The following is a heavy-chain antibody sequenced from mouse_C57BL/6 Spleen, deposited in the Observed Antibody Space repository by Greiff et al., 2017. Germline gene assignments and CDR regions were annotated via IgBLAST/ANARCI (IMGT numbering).Heavy chain of an antibody. D-gene: IGHD2-1*01. J-gene: IGHJ2*01. Sequence: VQLQQPGAELVMPGASVKLSCKASGYTFTSYWMHWVKQRPGQGLEWIGEIVPSASYTNYNQKFKGKSTLTVDKSSSTAYMQLSSLTSEDSAVYYCARCYGNYEDYFDYWGQGTTLTVSS. CDR2: IVPSASYT. CDR3: ARCYGNYEDYFDY. CDR1: GYTFTSYW. V-gene: IGHV1-69*01.